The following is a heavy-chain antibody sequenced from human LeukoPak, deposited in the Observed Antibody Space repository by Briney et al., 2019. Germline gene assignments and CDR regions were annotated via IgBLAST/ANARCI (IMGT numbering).Heavy chain of an antibody. J-gene: IGHJ4*02. CDR3: ARDRWGYSYGGD. D-gene: IGHD5-18*01. CDR2: IKHDGSEK. Sequence: PGGSLRLSCAASGFTFSTYWMSWVRQAPGKGLEWVANIKHDGSEKFYVDSVKGRFTISRDNAKYSLYLQMNSLRAEDTAVYYCARDRWGYSYGGDWGQGTLVTVSS. V-gene: IGHV3-7*01. CDR1: GFTFSTYW.